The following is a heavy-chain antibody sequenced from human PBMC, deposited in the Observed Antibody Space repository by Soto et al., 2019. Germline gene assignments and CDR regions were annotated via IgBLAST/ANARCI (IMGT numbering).Heavy chain of an antibody. D-gene: IGHD5-18*01. CDR3: ASPGGIQLGFLLLY. CDR1: GGTFSSYA. CDR2: IIPIFGTA. J-gene: IGHJ4*02. Sequence: ASVKVSCKASGGTFSSYAISWVRQAPGQGLEWMGGIIPIFGTANYAQKFQGRVTITADESTSTAYMELSSLRSEDTAVYYCASPGGIQLGFLLLYWGQGTLVTVSS. V-gene: IGHV1-69*13.